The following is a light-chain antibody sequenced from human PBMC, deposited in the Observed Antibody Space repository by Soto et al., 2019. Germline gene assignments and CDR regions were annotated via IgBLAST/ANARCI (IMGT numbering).Light chain of an antibody. V-gene: IGKV1-5*01. CDR2: DAS. Sequence: DIQMTQSPSTLSASVGDRVTITCRASQSISSWLAWYQQKPGKAPKLLIYDASSLESGVPSRFSGNFSATNFSLTIGSLQSEDFATYYCLQDFQYPRTFGQGTKVDI. CDR1: QSISSW. J-gene: IGKJ1*01. CDR3: LQDFQYPRT.